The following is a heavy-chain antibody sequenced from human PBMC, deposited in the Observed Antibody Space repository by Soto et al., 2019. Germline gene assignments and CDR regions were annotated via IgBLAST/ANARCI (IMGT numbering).Heavy chain of an antibody. CDR1: GGSISSGGYS. CDR2: IYHSGST. V-gene: IGHV4-30-2*01. D-gene: IGHD5-12*01. CDR3: ASSELATLRDTEYFHH. J-gene: IGHJ1*01. Sequence: TLSLTCAVSGGSISSGGYSWSWIRQPPGKGLEWIGYIYHSGSTYYNPSLKSRVTISVDRSKNQFSLKLSSVTAADTAVYYCASSELATLRDTEYFHHWGQGTLVTVSS.